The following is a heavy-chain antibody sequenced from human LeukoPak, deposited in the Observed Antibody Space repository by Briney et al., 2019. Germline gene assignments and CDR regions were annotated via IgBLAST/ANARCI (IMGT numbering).Heavy chain of an antibody. CDR1: GFTFSSYW. CDR3: ARCRADSSGYCPFDY. CDR2: IKQDGSEK. Sequence: GGSLRLSCAASGFTFSSYWMSWVRQAPGKGLELVANIKQDGSEKYYVDSVKGRFTISRDNAKNTLYLQMNSLRAEDTAVYYCARCRADSSGYCPFDYWGQGTLVTVSS. J-gene: IGHJ4*02. D-gene: IGHD3-22*01. V-gene: IGHV3-7*01.